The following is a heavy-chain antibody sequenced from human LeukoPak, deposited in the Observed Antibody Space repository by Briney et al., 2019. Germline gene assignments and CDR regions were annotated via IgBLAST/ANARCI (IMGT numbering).Heavy chain of an antibody. D-gene: IGHD1-26*01. J-gene: IGHJ5*01. CDR3: ARDLSGSYYSPWFDS. Sequence: GGSLRLSCAASGFTFSSYGMHWVRQAPGKGLEWVAVIWYDGSNKYYADSVKGRFTISRDNSKNTLYLQMNSLRAEDTAVYYCARDLSGSYYSPWFDSWGQGTLVTVSS. CDR2: IWYDGSNK. CDR1: GFTFSSYG. V-gene: IGHV3-33*01.